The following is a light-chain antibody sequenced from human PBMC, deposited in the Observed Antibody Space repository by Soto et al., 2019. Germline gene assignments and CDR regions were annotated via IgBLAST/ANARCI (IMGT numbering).Light chain of an antibody. Sequence: QSVLAQPASVSGSPGQSITISCTGTSSDDGGYNYVSWYQQHPGKAHKIMIYDVSNRPSGVSNRLSGSKSGNTASLTIFGLQAEDEADYYCSSYTSSSTLGVFGGGTKVTVL. CDR3: SSYTSSSTLGV. CDR1: SSDDGGYNY. J-gene: IGLJ2*01. CDR2: DVS. V-gene: IGLV2-14*01.